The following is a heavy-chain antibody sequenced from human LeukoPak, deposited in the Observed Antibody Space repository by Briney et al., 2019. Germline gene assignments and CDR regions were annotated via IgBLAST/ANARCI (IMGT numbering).Heavy chain of an antibody. Sequence: GGSLSLSCAASGFTFSSYAMSWVRQAPGKGLEWVSAISGSGGSTYYADSVKGRFTISRDNSKNTLYLQMNSLRAEDTAVYYCARPGYSSSWYFDYWGQGTLVTVSS. J-gene: IGHJ4*02. V-gene: IGHV3-23*01. CDR1: GFTFSSYA. D-gene: IGHD6-13*01. CDR2: ISGSGGST. CDR3: ARPGYSSSWYFDY.